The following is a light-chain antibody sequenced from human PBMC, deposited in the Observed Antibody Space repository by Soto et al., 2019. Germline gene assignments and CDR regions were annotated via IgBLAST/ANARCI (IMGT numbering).Light chain of an antibody. CDR3: QQYDNLPFT. Sequence: SLSASVGDRVTITCQASQDISNYLNWYQQKAGKAPKLLIYDASNLETGVPSRFSGSGSGTDFIFTISSLQPEDIATYYCQQYDNLPFTFGPGTKVDIK. CDR1: QDISNY. V-gene: IGKV1-33*01. CDR2: DAS. J-gene: IGKJ3*01.